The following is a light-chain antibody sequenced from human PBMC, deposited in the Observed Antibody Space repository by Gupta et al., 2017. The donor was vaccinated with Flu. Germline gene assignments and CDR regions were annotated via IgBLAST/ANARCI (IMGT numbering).Light chain of an antibody. CDR3: QVSGT. J-gene: IGKJ1*01. CDR2: GAS. Sequence: LSPGESATLSGGASQSVSSDYLAWYQQKPGQAPRLVIYGASKRATGIPDRFSGSGSGTVFTLTISRLEPEDFAVYYCQVSGTFGQGTKVEIK. V-gene: IGKV3-20*01. CDR1: QSVSSDY.